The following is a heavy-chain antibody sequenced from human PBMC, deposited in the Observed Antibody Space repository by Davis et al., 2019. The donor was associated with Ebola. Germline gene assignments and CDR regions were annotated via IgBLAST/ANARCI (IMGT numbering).Heavy chain of an antibody. CDR1: GYTFTDYY. CDR2: INPSGGST. V-gene: IGHV1-46*01. D-gene: IGHD3-16*02. Sequence: ASVKVSCKASGYTFTDYYMHWVRQAPGQGLEWMGIINPSGGSTNYAQKFQGRVTMTRDTSTSTVYMELSSLRSEDTAIYYCAREGGITFGGVIVWYFDYWGQGTLVTVSS. CDR3: AREGGITFGGVIVWYFDY. J-gene: IGHJ4*02.